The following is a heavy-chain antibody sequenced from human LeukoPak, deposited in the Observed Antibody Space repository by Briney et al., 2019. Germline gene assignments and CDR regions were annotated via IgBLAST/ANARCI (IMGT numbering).Heavy chain of an antibody. CDR1: GYSFTDYY. J-gene: IGHJ3*02. Sequence: ASVKVSCKASGYSFTDYYMHWVRQAPGQGLEWMGWINPKNGGTNHAQKFQGRVTMTRDTSFSTAYMELSRLTSDDTAVYFCARVTGSYVDDAFDIWGPGTMVTVSS. V-gene: IGHV1-2*02. D-gene: IGHD1-26*01. CDR2: INPKNGGT. CDR3: ARVTGSYVDDAFDI.